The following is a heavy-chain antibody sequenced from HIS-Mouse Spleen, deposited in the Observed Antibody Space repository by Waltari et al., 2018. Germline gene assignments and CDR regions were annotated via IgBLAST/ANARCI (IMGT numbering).Heavy chain of an antibody. CDR2: ISHDGSNK. CDR3: ALTGVSAFDI. D-gene: IGHD7-27*01. V-gene: IGHV3-30*03. Sequence: QVQLVESGGGVVQPGRSLRLSCAAAGFTFSSYGMHWVRQAPGKGLEWVAVISHDGSNKYYADSVKGRFTISRDNSKNTLYLQMNSLRAEDTAVYYCALTGVSAFDIWGQGTMVTVSS. J-gene: IGHJ3*02. CDR1: GFTFSSYG.